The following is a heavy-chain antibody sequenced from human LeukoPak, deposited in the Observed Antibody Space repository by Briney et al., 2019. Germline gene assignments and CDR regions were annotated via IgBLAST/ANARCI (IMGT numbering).Heavy chain of an antibody. CDR1: GFPFTTYS. V-gene: IGHV3-48*01. CDR2: IRTSDTTI. CDR3: AREPGYSSGWFDY. Sequence: PGGSLRLSCAASGFPFTTYSMNWVRQAPGKGLEWLSYIRTSDTTIYYADSVKGRFTISTDIAKNSLYLQMNSVRAEDTAVYYCAREPGYSSGWFDYWGQGALVTVSS. D-gene: IGHD6-19*01. J-gene: IGHJ4*02.